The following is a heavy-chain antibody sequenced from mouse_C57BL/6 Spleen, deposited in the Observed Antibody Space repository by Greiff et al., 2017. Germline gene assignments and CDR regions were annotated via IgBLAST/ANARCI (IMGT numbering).Heavy chain of an antibody. J-gene: IGHJ2*01. CDR2: ISSGSSTI. V-gene: IGHV5-17*01. Sequence: VQLKESGGGLVKPGGSLKLSCAASGFTFSDYGMHWVRQAPEKGLEWVAYISSGSSTIYYADTVKGRFTISRDNAKNTLFLQMTSLRSEDTAMYYCARPYGSSYECYFDYWGQGTTLTVSS. CDR3: ARPYGSSYECYFDY. CDR1: GFTFSDYG. D-gene: IGHD1-1*01.